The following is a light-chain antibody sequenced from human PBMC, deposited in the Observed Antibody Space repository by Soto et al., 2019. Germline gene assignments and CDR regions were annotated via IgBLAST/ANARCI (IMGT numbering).Light chain of an antibody. CDR1: QNINRW. V-gene: IGKV1-5*03. Sequence: DIQMTQSPSTLSASVGDRVTITCRASQNINRWLAWYQQKPGKAPNLLIYKTSRLESGVPSRFSGSGSGTEFTLTISSLLSDDSATYHCQYQGTFGQGTKVEI. CDR3: QYQGT. J-gene: IGKJ1*01. CDR2: KTS.